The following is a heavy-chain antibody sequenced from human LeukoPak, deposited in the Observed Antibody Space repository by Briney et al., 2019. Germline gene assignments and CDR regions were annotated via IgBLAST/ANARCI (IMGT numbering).Heavy chain of an antibody. CDR3: ARERGKIQLWLQVSGAFDY. V-gene: IGHV3-30-3*01. CDR2: ISYDGTNK. CDR1: GFTFSSYA. D-gene: IGHD5-18*01. Sequence: PGGSLRLSCAASGFTFSSYAMHWVRQAPGKGLEWVAVISYDGTNKYYADSVKGRFTISRDNSKNTLYLQMNSLRAEDTAVYYCARERGKIQLWLQVSGAFDYWGQGSLVTVSS. J-gene: IGHJ4*02.